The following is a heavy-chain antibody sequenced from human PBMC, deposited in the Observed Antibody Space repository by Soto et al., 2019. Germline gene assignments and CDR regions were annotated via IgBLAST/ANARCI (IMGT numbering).Heavy chain of an antibody. V-gene: IGHV4-59*01. CDR1: GGSISSYY. CDR3: ARATIFGVVPLYYYYGMDV. Sequence: LSLTCPVSGGSISSYYWSWIRQPPGKGLEWIGYIYYSGSTNYNPSLKSRVTISVDTSKNQFSLKLSSVTAADTAVYYCARATIFGVVPLYYYYGMDVWGQGTTVTVSS. D-gene: IGHD3-3*01. CDR2: IYYSGST. J-gene: IGHJ6*02.